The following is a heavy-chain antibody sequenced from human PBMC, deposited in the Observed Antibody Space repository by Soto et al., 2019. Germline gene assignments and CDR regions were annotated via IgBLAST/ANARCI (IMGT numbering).Heavy chain of an antibody. CDR1: GFSLTSPGMC. D-gene: IGHD1-20*01. CDR3: ARSIRGPRRFNGMDF. CDR2: IERDDDDK. V-gene: IGHV2-70*13. Sequence: SGPTLVNPTETLTLTCTFSGFSLTSPGMCVSWIRQSPGKALEWLALIERDDDDKYYSTSLKTRLTISKDTRKNQVVLTMANMEPADTATYYCARSIRGPRRFNGMDFWGQGTTVTVSS. J-gene: IGHJ6*02.